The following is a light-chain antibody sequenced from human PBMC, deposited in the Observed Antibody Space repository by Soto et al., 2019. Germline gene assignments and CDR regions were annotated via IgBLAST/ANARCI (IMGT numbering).Light chain of an antibody. V-gene: IGLV2-14*03. CDR1: SSDVGGYKY. CDR3: SSYTISSTRV. J-gene: IGLJ2*01. CDR2: DVS. Sequence: QSALTQPASVSGSPGQSITISCTGTSSDVGGYKYVSWYQQHPGKAPKLMIYDVSNRPSGVSNRFSGSKSGNTASLTISGLQAEDEADYYCSSYTISSTRVFGGGTKGPS.